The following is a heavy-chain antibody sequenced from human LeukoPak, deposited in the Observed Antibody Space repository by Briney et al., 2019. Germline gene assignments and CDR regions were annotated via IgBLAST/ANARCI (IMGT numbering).Heavy chain of an antibody. CDR1: GGSISSGGYY. V-gene: IGHV4-61*08. D-gene: IGHD3-22*01. Sequence: PSETLSLTCTVSGGSISSGGYYWSWIRQHPGKGLEWIGYIYYSGSTNYNPSLKSRVTISVDTSKNQFSLKLSSVTAADTAVYYCARHLSSGYYLDYWGQGTLVTVSS. CDR3: ARHLSSGYYLDY. J-gene: IGHJ4*02. CDR2: IYYSGST.